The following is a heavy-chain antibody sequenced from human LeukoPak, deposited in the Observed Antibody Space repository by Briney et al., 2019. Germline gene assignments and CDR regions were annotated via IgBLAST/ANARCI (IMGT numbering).Heavy chain of an antibody. Sequence: GGSLRLSCAASGFTFSGSAMHWVRQASGKGLEWVGRIRSKANSYATAYAASVKGRFTISRDDSKNTAYLQMNSLKTEDTAVYYCARHYDILTGYYGGAFDIWGQGTMVTVSS. J-gene: IGHJ3*02. CDR1: GFTFSGSA. CDR2: IRSKANSYAT. CDR3: ARHYDILTGYYGGAFDI. D-gene: IGHD3-9*01. V-gene: IGHV3-73*01.